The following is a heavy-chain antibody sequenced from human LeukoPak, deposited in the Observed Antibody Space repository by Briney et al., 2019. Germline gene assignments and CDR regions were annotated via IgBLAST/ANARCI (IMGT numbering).Heavy chain of an antibody. CDR3: AKDRGIVFFDY. Sequence: PGRSLRLSCAASGFTFSSYGMHWVRQAPGKGLEWVAVISYDGSNKYYADSVKGRFTISRDNSKNTLYLRMNSLRAEDTAVYYCAKDRGIVFFDYWGQGTLVTVSS. V-gene: IGHV3-30*18. J-gene: IGHJ4*02. D-gene: IGHD2/OR15-2a*01. CDR2: ISYDGSNK. CDR1: GFTFSSYG.